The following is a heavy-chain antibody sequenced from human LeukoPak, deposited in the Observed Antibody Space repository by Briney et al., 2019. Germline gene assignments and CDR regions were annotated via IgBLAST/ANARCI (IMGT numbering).Heavy chain of an antibody. CDR1: GGSFSDYY. D-gene: IGHD2-15*01. Sequence: SETLSLTCDVYGGSFSDYYWNWIRQPPGKGLEWIGEINHSRSTNYNPSLKSRVTISVDTSKNQFSLKLSSVTAADTAVYYCARGRCSGGNCYFDYWGQGTLVTVSS. V-gene: IGHV4-34*01. CDR2: INHSRST. J-gene: IGHJ4*02. CDR3: ARGRCSGGNCYFDY.